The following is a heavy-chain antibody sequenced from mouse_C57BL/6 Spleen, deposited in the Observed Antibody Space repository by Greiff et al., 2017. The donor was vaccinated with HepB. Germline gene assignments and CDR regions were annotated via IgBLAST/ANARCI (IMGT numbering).Heavy chain of an antibody. D-gene: IGHD3-3*01. CDR3: ARDWDRWDFDV. CDR1: GYTFTSYW. CDR2: IDPSDSYT. V-gene: IGHV1-50*01. Sequence: QVHVKQSGAELVKPGASVKPSCKASGYTFTSYWMQWVKQRPGQGLEWIGEIDPSDSYTNYNQKFKGKATLTVDTSASTAYRQLSRLTSEDSAVYYCARDWDRWDFDVWGTGTTVTVSS. J-gene: IGHJ1*03.